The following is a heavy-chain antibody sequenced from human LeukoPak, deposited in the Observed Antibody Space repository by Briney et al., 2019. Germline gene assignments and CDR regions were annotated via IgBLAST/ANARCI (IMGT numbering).Heavy chain of an antibody. V-gene: IGHV4-34*01. CDR2: INHSGST. Sequence: SETLSLTCAVYGGSFSGYYWSWICQPPGKGLEWIGEINHSGSTNYNPSLKSRVTISVDTSKNQFSLKLSSVTAADTAVYYCARVKDYYDSSGYLDYWGQGTLVTVSS. CDR1: GGSFSGYY. D-gene: IGHD3-22*01. J-gene: IGHJ4*02. CDR3: ARVKDYYDSSGYLDY.